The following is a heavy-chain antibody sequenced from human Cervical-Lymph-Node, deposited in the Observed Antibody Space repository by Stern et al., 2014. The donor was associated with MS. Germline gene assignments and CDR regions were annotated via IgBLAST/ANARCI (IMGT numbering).Heavy chain of an antibody. V-gene: IGHV3-66*01. CDR2: FYSGIST. CDR3: TREMAARRLDP. Sequence: EVQLVESGGTLVQPGGSLRLSCAASGSTVNSNYMTWVRQAPGKGLEWVSIFYSGISTYYAESVKGRFSFSIDNSKNPLFLHMNNLRVEDTAMYYCTREMAARRLDPWGQGTLVIVSA. J-gene: IGHJ5*02. CDR1: GSTVNSNY. D-gene: IGHD5-24*01.